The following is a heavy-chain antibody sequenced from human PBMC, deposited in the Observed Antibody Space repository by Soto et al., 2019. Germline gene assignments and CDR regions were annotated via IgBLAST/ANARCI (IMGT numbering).Heavy chain of an antibody. Sequence: GGSLRLSCGASGFAFSSYAMSWVRQAPGKGLEWVSAISGSGGSTYYADSVKGRFTISRDNSKNTLYLQMNSLRAEDTAVYYCAKGRSSSSWYYYYGMDVWGQGTTVTVSS. D-gene: IGHD6-13*01. CDR2: ISGSGGST. CDR3: AKGRSSSSWYYYYGMDV. V-gene: IGHV3-23*01. J-gene: IGHJ6*02. CDR1: GFAFSSYA.